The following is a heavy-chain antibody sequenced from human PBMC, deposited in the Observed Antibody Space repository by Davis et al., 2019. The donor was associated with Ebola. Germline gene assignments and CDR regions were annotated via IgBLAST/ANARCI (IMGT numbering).Heavy chain of an antibody. CDR1: GFTFSSYG. J-gene: IGHJ4*02. CDR3: ARVGVGAKIDY. Sequence: GESLKISCAASGFTFSSYGMHWVRQAPGKGLEWVAVIWYDGSNEYYADSVKGRFTISRDNSKNTLYLQMNSLRAEDTAVYYCARVGVGAKIDYWGQGTLVTVSS. V-gene: IGHV3-33*01. D-gene: IGHD1-26*01. CDR2: IWYDGSNE.